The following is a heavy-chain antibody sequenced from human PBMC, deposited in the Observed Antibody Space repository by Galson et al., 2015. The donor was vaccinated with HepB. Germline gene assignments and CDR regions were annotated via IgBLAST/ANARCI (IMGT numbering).Heavy chain of an antibody. CDR2: ISYDGSNK. J-gene: IGHJ4*02. CDR3: AREYSSTKRPIGAGY. Sequence: SLRLSCAASGFTFSSYAMHWVRQAPGKGLEWVAVISYDGSNKYYADSVKGRFTISRDNSKNTLYLQMNSLRAEDTAVYYCAREYSSTKRPIGAGYWGQGTLVTVSS. D-gene: IGHD6-13*01. V-gene: IGHV3-30-3*01. CDR1: GFTFSSYA.